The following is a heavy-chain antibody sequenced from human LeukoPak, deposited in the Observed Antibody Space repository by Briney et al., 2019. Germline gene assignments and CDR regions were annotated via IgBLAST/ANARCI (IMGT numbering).Heavy chain of an antibody. CDR3: ARFPGGYDTGH. CDR1: GYNFITYP. V-gene: IGHV1-18*01. J-gene: IGHJ4*02. Sequence: ASVKVSCKASGYNFITYPLIWVRQAPGQGLEWMGRISPYNDNTDLAQNLQGRVTMTTDTSTSTAYMELRGLTSDDTAVYYCARFPGGYDTGHWGLGTLVTVSS. CDR2: ISPYNDNT. D-gene: IGHD3-22*01.